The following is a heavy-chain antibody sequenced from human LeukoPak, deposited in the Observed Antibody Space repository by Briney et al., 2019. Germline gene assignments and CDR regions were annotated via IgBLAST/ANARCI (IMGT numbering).Heavy chain of an antibody. Sequence: ASVKVSCKASGYTFTSYGISWVRQAPGQGLEWMGWISGYNGNTNYAQQKLQGRVTMTTDTSTSTAYMELRSLRSEDTAVYYCAATVGAPPADYWGQGTLVTVPS. CDR1: GYTFTSYG. CDR3: AATVGAPPADY. J-gene: IGHJ4*02. D-gene: IGHD1-26*01. CDR2: ISGYNGNT. V-gene: IGHV1-18*01.